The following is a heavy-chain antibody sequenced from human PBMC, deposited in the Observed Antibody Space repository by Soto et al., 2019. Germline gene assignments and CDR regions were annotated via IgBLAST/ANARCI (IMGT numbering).Heavy chain of an antibody. Sequence: GESLKISCKGSGYSFSSYWIGWVCQMPGKGLEWMGNIYPGDSDTRYSPSFQGQVTMSADKSISTAYLQWSSLKASDTAMYYCARLLVVATTQHFDFWGQGTLVTVSS. CDR2: IYPGDSDT. D-gene: IGHD5-12*01. J-gene: IGHJ4*02. CDR1: GYSFSSYW. V-gene: IGHV5-51*01. CDR3: ARLLVVATTQHFDF.